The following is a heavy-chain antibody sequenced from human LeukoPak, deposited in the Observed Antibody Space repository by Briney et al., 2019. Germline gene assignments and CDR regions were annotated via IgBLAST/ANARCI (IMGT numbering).Heavy chain of an antibody. CDR3: AKSKNYDILTGPNYYYYYGMDV. J-gene: IGHJ6*02. CDR2: ISSSSSTI. V-gene: IGHV3-48*01. Sequence: HPGGSLRLSCAASGFTFSSYSMNWVRQAPGKGLEWVSYISSSSSTIYYADSVKGRFTISRDNSKNTLYLQMNSLRAEDTAVYYCAKSKNYDILTGPNYYYYYGMDVWGQGTTVTVSS. D-gene: IGHD3-9*01. CDR1: GFTFSSYS.